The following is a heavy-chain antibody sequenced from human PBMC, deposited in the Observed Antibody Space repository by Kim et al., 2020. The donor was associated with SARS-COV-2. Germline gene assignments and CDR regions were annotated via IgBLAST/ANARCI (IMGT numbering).Heavy chain of an antibody. CDR1: GFTFSSYG. Sequence: GGSLRLSCAASGFTFSSYGMHWVRQAPGKGLEWVAVIWYDGSNKYYADSVKGRFTISRDNSKNTLYLQMNSLRAEDTAVYYCAKDLYPYYYGSGRGGFDYWGQGTLVTVSS. V-gene: IGHV3-33*06. D-gene: IGHD3-10*01. CDR3: AKDLYPYYYGSGRGGFDY. J-gene: IGHJ4*02. CDR2: IWYDGSNK.